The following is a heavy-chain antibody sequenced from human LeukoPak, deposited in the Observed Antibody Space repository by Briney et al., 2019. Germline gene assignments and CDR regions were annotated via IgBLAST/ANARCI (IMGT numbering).Heavy chain of an antibody. D-gene: IGHD3/OR15-3a*01. CDR1: GGSISSGGYY. CDR3: ARGTPMRGFLDVEINWFDP. CDR2: IYYSGST. J-gene: IGHJ5*02. V-gene: IGHV4-31*03. Sequence: SQTLSLTCTVSGGSISSGGYYWSWIRQHPGKGLEWIGYIYYSGSTYYNPSLKSRVTISVDTSKNQFSLKLSSVTAADTAVYYCARGTPMRGFLDVEINWFDPWGQGTLVTVSS.